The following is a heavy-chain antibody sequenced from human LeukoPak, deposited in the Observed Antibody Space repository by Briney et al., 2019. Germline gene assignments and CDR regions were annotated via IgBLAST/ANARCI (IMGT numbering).Heavy chain of an antibody. D-gene: IGHD3-16*01. CDR2: IKQDGSEK. J-gene: IGHJ4*02. CDR1: GFTFSSYW. CDR3: ARQESRNYQYEGLDY. V-gene: IGHV3-7*01. Sequence: GGSLRLSCAASGFTFSSYWMSWVRQAPGKGLGWVANIKQDGSEKYYVDSVKGRFTIDRDNSKNTVYLQMNSLRPDDTGIYSCARQESRNYQYEGLDYWGQGNLVTVSS.